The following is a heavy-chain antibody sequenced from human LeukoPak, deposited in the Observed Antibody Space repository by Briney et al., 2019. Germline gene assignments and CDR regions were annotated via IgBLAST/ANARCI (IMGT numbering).Heavy chain of an antibody. Sequence: PGGSLRLFCAASGFTFSDYYMTWFRQAPGKGLEWVSYISGPGTTISYADSVQGRFTISRDNAKNSLYLQVNTLRVEDSAVYYCARGKYTAAFDIWGQGTMVTVSS. V-gene: IGHV3-11*04. J-gene: IGHJ3*02. CDR3: ARGKYTAAFDI. CDR1: GFTFSDYY. CDR2: ISGPGTTI. D-gene: IGHD5-18*01.